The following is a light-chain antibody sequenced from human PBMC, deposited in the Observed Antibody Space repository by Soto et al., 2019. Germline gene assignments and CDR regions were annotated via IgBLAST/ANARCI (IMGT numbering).Light chain of an antibody. CDR3: QAYDISLSGSYV. Sequence: QSVLTQPPSASGTPGQRVTISCSGSSSNIESNTVYWYQQLPGMAPRLLIYINKNRPSGVPDRFSGSKSGSSASLAITGLQAEDEADYYCQAYDISLSGSYVFGTGTKVTVL. CDR2: INK. J-gene: IGLJ1*01. V-gene: IGLV1-44*01. CDR1: SSNIESNT.